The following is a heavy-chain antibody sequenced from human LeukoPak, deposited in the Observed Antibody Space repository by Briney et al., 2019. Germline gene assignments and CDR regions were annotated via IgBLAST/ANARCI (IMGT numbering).Heavy chain of an antibody. V-gene: IGHV1-18*01. Sequence: ASVKVSCKASGYLFTRYGISWVRQAPGQGLEWMGWISALYGNTNYAQKFQGRLTLTTDTSTNTAHMELRSLRPDDTAMYYCAIDFFHGHCSGLTCFLLDYWGQGSLVIVSS. CDR2: ISALYGNT. D-gene: IGHD2-15*01. CDR3: AIDFFHGHCSGLTCFLLDY. CDR1: GYLFTRYG. J-gene: IGHJ4*02.